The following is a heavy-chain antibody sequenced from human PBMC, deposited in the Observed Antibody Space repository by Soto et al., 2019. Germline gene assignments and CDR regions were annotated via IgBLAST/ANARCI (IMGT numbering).Heavy chain of an antibody. V-gene: IGHV4-39*01. J-gene: IGHJ4*02. CDR2: IYYSDKT. CDR1: GASITSTTYF. CDR3: AKNLPRTGRFDY. Sequence: NPSETLSLTCSLSGASITSTTYFWAWIRQPPGKGLEWVGSIYYSDKTHYNPSLKSRTTISVDRSRNRFSLQVSSVTAADTAVYYCAKNLPRTGRFDYWGQGTVVTVSS.